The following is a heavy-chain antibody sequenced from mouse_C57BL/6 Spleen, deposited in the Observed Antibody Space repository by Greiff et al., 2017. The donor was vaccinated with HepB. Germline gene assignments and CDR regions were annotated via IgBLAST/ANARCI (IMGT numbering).Heavy chain of an antibody. CDR3: ARVGYGRGYAMDY. J-gene: IGHJ4*01. Sequence: EVQLQQSGPELVKPGASVKMSCKASGYTFTDYNMHWVKQSHGKSLEWIGYINPNNGGSSSNQKFKGKATLTVNKSSSTAYMELSSRTSEDSAVYYCARVGYGRGYAMDYWGQGTSVTVSS. CDR2: INPNNGGS. D-gene: IGHD1-1*01. V-gene: IGHV1-22*01. CDR1: GYTFTDYN.